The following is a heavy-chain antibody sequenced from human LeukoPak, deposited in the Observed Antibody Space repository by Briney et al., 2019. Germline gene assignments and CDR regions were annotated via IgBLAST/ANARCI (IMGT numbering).Heavy chain of an antibody. V-gene: IGHV4-61*02. Sequence: SETLSLTCTVSGGSISSGSYYWSWIRQPGGKGLEWIGRIYTSGSTNYNPSLKSRVTISVDTSKNQFSLKLSSVTAADTAVYYCSREGYCSGGSCYKEYWGQGTLVIVSS. D-gene: IGHD2-15*01. CDR3: SREGYCSGGSCYKEY. J-gene: IGHJ4*02. CDR2: IYTSGST. CDR1: GGSISSGSYY.